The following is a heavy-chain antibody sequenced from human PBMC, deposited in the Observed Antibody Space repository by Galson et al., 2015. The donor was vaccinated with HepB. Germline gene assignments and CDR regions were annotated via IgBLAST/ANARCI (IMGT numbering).Heavy chain of an antibody. V-gene: IGHV6-1*01. CDR1: GDSVSSNSAT. J-gene: IGHJ3*02. D-gene: IGHD5-24*01. CDR2: TYYRSKWYN. CDR3: ARVVQRWLQYGDAFDI. Sequence: CAISGDSVSSNSATWIWIRQSPSRGLEWLGRTYYRSKWYNDYAVSVKSRITINPDTSKNQFSLQLNSVTPEDTAVYYCARVVQRWLQYGDAFDIWGQGTMVTVSS.